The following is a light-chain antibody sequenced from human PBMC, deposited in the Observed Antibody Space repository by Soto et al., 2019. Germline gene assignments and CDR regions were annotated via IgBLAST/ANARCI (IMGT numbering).Light chain of an antibody. CDR3: QQYNNNLPT. J-gene: IGKJ1*01. Sequence: EIVMTQSPATLSVSPGERVTLSCMASQSVRTNLAWYQHKPGQAPRLLIYGASNRATGFPARFSGSGSGTEFTLTISSLQSEDFAVYYCQQYNNNLPTFGQGTKVDIK. V-gene: IGKV3-15*01. CDR1: QSVRTN. CDR2: GAS.